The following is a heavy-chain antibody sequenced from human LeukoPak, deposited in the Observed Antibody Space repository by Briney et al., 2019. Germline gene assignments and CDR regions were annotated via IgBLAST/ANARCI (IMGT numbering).Heavy chain of an antibody. D-gene: IGHD2-8*01. CDR1: GLTFSSYA. Sequence: PGGSLTLSCAGSGLTFSSYAMSWGRPAPGKGLEWVSAISDTGATTYDADSVKGRFTISRDNSRSTRYLQMNSLRAEDRALYYCAKDTSIGRYCTNGVCSPFDYWGQGTLVTVSS. J-gene: IGHJ4*02. V-gene: IGHV3-23*01. CDR3: AKDTSIGRYCTNGVCSPFDY. CDR2: ISDTGATT.